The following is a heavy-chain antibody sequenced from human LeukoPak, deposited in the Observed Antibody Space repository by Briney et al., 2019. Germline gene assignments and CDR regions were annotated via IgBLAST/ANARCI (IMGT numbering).Heavy chain of an antibody. CDR1: GYTFTNFG. V-gene: IGHV1-18*01. CDR2: ISAFNGDT. CDR3: ALPPDPVTSYYYYHYMDV. Sequence: ASVKVSCKASGYTFTNFGFTWVRQAPGQGLEWMGWISAFNGDTNYAQKLQGRVTMTTDTSTSTAYMELRRLRSDDTAMYYCALPPDPVTSYYYYHYMDVWGKGTTVTVSS. D-gene: IGHD4-17*01. J-gene: IGHJ6*03.